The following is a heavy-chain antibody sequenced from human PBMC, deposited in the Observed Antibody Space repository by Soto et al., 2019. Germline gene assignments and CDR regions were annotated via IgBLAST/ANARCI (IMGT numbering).Heavy chain of an antibody. CDR2: IKQDGSEK. CDR1: GFTFSSYW. J-gene: IGHJ4*02. CDR3: ERDRVNGLYGDYPTY. V-gene: IGHV3-7*01. Sequence: EVQLVESGGGLVQPGGSLRLSCAASGFTFSSYWMSWVRQAPGKGLEWVANIKQDGSEKYYVDSVKGRFTISRDNAKNSLYLQMNSLRAEDTAVYYCERDRVNGLYGDYPTYWGQGTLVTVSS. D-gene: IGHD4-17*01.